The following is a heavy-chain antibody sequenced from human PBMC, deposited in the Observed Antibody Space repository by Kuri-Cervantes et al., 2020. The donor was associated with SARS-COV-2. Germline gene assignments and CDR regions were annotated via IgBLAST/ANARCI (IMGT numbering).Heavy chain of an antibody. CDR3: AQVTTQEFDY. CDR1: GFSLSTSGMC. CDR2: IDWDDDR. D-gene: IGHD4-17*01. V-gene: IGHV2-70*12. J-gene: IGHJ4*02. Sequence: SGPTLVKPTQTLTLTCTFSGFSLSTSGMCVSWIRQPPGKALEWLARIDWDDDRYYKTSLNTRLSITKDTSKNQVVLTMTNMDPVDTATYYCAQVTTQEFDYWGQGTLVTVSS.